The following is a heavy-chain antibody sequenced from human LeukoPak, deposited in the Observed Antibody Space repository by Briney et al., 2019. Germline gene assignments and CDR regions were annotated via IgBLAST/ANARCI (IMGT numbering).Heavy chain of an antibody. Sequence: PGGSLRLSCAASGFTFSSYGMHWVRQAPGKGLEWVAAISYDGSSKYYADSVKGRFTISRDNSKNTLYLQMNSLRAEDTAVYYCARAAAGSYGMDVWGKGTTVTVSS. CDR2: ISYDGSSK. J-gene: IGHJ6*04. CDR3: ARAAAGSYGMDV. CDR1: GFTFSSYG. D-gene: IGHD6-13*01. V-gene: IGHV3-30*03.